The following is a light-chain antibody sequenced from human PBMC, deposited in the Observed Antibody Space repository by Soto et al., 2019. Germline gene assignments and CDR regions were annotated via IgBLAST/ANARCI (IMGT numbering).Light chain of an antibody. J-gene: IGLJ3*02. CDR3: CSYAGSYSRV. CDR2: DVS. V-gene: IGLV2-11*01. Sequence: QSALTQPRSVSGSPGQSVTIPCTGTSSDVGGYNYVSWYQHDPGKAPKLMISDVSKRPSGVPDRFSGSKSGNTASLTISGLQAEDEADYYCCSYAGSYSRVFGGGTKLTVL. CDR1: SSDVGGYNY.